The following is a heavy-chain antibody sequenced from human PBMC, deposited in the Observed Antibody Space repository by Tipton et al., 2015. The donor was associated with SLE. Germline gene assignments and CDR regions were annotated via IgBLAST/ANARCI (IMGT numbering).Heavy chain of an antibody. CDR1: GGSISTSGNF. Sequence: GLVKPSETLSLTCSVSGGSISTSGNFWGWFRQPPGRGLEWLGYIYYSGTTNYNPSLKSRLTMSIDTSKNQFSLRLTSVTAADTAVYYCASRADWFDPWGQGTLVIVSS. CDR3: ASRADWFDP. J-gene: IGHJ5*02. V-gene: IGHV4-61*05. CDR2: IYYSGTT.